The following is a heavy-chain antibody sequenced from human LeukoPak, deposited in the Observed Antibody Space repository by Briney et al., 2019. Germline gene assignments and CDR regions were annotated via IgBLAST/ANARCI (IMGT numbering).Heavy chain of an antibody. J-gene: IGHJ5*02. CDR1: GYTFTSYG. CDR3: AREIMITFGGVIIVNWFDP. Sequence: ASVKVSCKASGYTFTSYGIRWVRQAPGQGLEWMGWISAYNGNTNYAQKLQGRVTMTTDSSTSTAYMELRSLRSDDTDVYYCAREIMITFGGVIIVNWFDPWGQGTLVTVSS. V-gene: IGHV1-18*01. D-gene: IGHD3-16*02. CDR2: ISAYNGNT.